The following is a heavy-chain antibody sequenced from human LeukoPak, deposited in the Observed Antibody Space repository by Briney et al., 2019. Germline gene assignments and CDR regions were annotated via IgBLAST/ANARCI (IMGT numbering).Heavy chain of an antibody. CDR2: IYSGGST. D-gene: IGHD3-22*01. J-gene: IGHJ4*02. V-gene: IGHV3-53*04. CDR3: AKVHLTYYYDSSGYGFQDY. CDR1: GFTVSSNY. Sequence: GGSLRLSCAASGFTVSSNYMSWVRQAPGKGLEWVSVIYSGGSTYYADSVKGRFTISRHNSKNTLYLQMNSLRAEDTAVYYCAKVHLTYYYDSSGYGFQDYWGQGTLVTVSS.